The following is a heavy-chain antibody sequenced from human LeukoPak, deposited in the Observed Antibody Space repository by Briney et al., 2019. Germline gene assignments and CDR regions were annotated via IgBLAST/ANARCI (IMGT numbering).Heavy chain of an antibody. Sequence: SETLSLTCTVSGGSISGYYWSWIRQSPGKGLVWIGYMYYSGSTNYNPSLKSRVTMSVDMSKNQFSLKLSSVTAADTALYYCARHFTYYYDSSGYPRDAFDIWGQGTMVTVPS. CDR2: MYYSGST. J-gene: IGHJ3*02. D-gene: IGHD3-22*01. CDR3: ARHFTYYYDSSGYPRDAFDI. CDR1: GGSISGYY. V-gene: IGHV4-59*08.